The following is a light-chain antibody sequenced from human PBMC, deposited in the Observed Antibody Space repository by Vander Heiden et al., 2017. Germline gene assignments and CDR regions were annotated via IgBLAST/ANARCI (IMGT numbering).Light chain of an antibody. J-gene: IGKJ1*01. CDR2: WAS. CDR3: QQYYDTPRT. CDR1: QSVLYSSNTKNN. V-gene: IGKV4-1*01. Sequence: DILMTQSPDPLAASLGERATISCKSSQSVLYSSNTKNNLAWYQQKPGQPPKLLIYWASTRESGVPDRFSGSGSGTDFTLTIGSLQAEDVAVYYCQQYYDTPRTFGQGTKVEIK.